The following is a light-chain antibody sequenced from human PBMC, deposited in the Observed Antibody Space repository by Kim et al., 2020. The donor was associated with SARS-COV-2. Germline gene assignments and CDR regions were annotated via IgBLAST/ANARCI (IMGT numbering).Light chain of an antibody. J-gene: IGKJ4*01. Sequence: PGTRATLSCTASQSVSNSYLAWYQQRPGQAPRLLIYGASIRATGTPDRFSGSGSGTDFTLTINRLEPEDFAVYYCQQQQFGFSLTFGGGTKVDIK. CDR1: QSVSNSY. V-gene: IGKV3-20*01. CDR3: QQQQFGFSLT. CDR2: GAS.